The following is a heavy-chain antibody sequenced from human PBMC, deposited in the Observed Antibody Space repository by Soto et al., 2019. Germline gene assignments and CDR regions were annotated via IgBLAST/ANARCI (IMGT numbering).Heavy chain of an antibody. V-gene: IGHV3-48*02. Sequence: EVQLVESGGGLVQPGGSLRLSCAASGFTFSSYSMNWVRQAPGKGLEWVSYISSSSSTIYYADSVKGRFTISRDNAKNSLYLQITSLRDEDTAVYYCASEYDYGDLNYYDYGMAVWGQGQRVTVS. CDR3: ASEYDYGDLNYYDYGMAV. CDR2: ISSSSSTI. CDR1: GFTFSSYS. D-gene: IGHD4-17*01. J-gene: IGHJ6*01.